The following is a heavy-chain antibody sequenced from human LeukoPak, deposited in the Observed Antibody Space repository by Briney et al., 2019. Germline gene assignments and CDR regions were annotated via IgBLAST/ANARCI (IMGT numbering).Heavy chain of an antibody. CDR1: GFTFSSYD. CDR3: ARDGGYDYVWGSYRYGGYFDY. J-gene: IGHJ4*02. V-gene: IGHV3-13*01. D-gene: IGHD3-16*02. CDR2: IGTAGDT. Sequence: GGSLRLSCAASGFTFSSYDMHWVRQATGKGLEWVSAIGTAGDTYYPGSVKGRFTISRENAKNSLYLQMNSLRAEDTAVYYCARDGGYDYVWGSYRYGGYFDYWGQGTLVTVSS.